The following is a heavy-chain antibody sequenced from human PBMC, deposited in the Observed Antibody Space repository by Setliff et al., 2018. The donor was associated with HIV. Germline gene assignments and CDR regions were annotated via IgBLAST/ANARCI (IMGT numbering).Heavy chain of an antibody. CDR1: GGSIRSSSYY. CDR3: ARGGYSYGFGRHRAYFQY. CDR2: IYYSGST. J-gene: IGHJ1*01. Sequence: PSETLSLTCTVSGGSIRSSSYYWGRIRQPPGKGLEWIGYIYYSGSTKHNPSLESRVTISLDTSKNQFSLKLSSVTAADTAVFYCARGGYSYGFGRHRAYFQYWGQGTQVTVSS. V-gene: IGHV4-61*05. D-gene: IGHD5-18*01.